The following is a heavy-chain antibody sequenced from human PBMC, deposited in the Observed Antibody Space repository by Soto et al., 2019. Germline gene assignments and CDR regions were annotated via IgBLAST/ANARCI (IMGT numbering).Heavy chain of an antibody. CDR1: GFTFDDYT. Sequence: GGSLRLSCAASGFTFDDYTMHWVRQAPGKGLEWVSLISWDGGSTYYADSVKGRFTISRDNSKNSLYLQMNSLRTEDTALYYCAKDIAAAGVDYYYGMDVWGQGTTVTVSS. D-gene: IGHD6-13*01. CDR3: AKDIAAAGVDYYYGMDV. CDR2: ISWDGGST. V-gene: IGHV3-43*01. J-gene: IGHJ6*02.